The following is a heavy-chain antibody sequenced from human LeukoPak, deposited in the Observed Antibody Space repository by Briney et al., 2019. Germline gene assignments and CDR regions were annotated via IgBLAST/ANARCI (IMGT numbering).Heavy chain of an antibody. J-gene: IGHJ3*02. V-gene: IGHV3-23*01. D-gene: IGHD6-6*01. CDR1: GFTIGPYA. CDR3: AKHPIAARPEDAFDI. Sequence: GGSLRLSCAASGFTIGPYAMYWVRQGPGRGLEWVSAISGSGGSTYYADSVKGRFTISRDNPKNTLYLQMNSLRAEDTAVYYCAKHPIAARPEDAFDIWGQGTMVTVSS. CDR2: ISGSGGST.